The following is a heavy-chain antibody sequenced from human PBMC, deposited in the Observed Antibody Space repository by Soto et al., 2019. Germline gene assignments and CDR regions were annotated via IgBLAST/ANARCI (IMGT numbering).Heavy chain of an antibody. Sequence: QVQLVQSGAEVRRPGASVRVSCKASGYTFTNYYMNWVRQAPGQGLEWMGIVNPSGGGTNLAPKCQGRVSMTRDTSASTDYVELSSLTSDDTAVYYCVRGGENQLLLFDYWGQGSLVIVSS. D-gene: IGHD2-2*01. J-gene: IGHJ4*02. V-gene: IGHV1-46*03. CDR2: VNPSGGGT. CDR3: VRGGENQLLLFDY. CDR1: GYTFTNYY.